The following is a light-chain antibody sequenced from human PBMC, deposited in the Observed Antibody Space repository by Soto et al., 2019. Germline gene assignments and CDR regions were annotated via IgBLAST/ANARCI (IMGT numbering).Light chain of an antibody. CDR1: QSVPSDY. CDR2: GAF. V-gene: IGKV3-20*01. CDR3: QQYGSSPQT. J-gene: IGKJ2*01. Sequence: EIVLTQAPGTLSLSPGERATLSCRASQSVPSDYVAWYQQKPGQAPRLLIYGAFHRATGIPDRFSGSGSGRDFTLTISRLEPEDFAVYSCQQYGSSPQTFGQGTKLEI.